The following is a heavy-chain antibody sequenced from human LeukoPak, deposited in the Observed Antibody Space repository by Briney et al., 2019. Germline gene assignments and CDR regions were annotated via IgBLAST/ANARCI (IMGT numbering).Heavy chain of an antibody. CDR1: GGSVSSGSYY. CDR2: IYYSGNT. J-gene: IGHJ6*02. V-gene: IGHV4-61*01. Sequence: SETLSLTCTASGGSVSSGSYYWSWIRQPPGTGLEWIGYIYYSGNTNYNPSLKSRVTISIDTSKNQFSLKLSSVTAADTAVYYCARDLRIPTLSMYYYYGMDVWGQGTTVTVSS. D-gene: IGHD4-11*01. CDR3: ARDLRIPTLSMYYYYGMDV.